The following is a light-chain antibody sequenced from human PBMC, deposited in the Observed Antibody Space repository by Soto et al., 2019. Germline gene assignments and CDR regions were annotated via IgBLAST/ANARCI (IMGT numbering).Light chain of an antibody. CDR1: QSVSSSY. CDR3: QQYGSSPPFT. V-gene: IGKV3-20*01. Sequence: EIVLTQSPGTLSLSPGERATLSCRASQSVSSSYLAWYQQKPGQAPRLLIYGAFSRVTGIPDRFSGSGSGTDLTLTISRLEPQDFTVNYCQQYGSSPPFTFGPGTQVDIK. J-gene: IGKJ3*01. CDR2: GAF.